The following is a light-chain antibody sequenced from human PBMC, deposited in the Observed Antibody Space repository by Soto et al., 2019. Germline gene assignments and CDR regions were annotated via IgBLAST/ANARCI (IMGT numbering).Light chain of an antibody. CDR2: GAS. V-gene: IGKV3-15*01. CDR1: QSVNSN. J-gene: IGKJ1*01. Sequence: EIVMTQSPATLSVSPGERATLSCRASQSVNSNLVWYQQKPGQAPRLLIYGASTRATGIPVRFSGSGYGTEFTLTISSLQSEDFAVYYCQQYNNWLWTLGQGTKVEIK. CDR3: QQYNNWLWT.